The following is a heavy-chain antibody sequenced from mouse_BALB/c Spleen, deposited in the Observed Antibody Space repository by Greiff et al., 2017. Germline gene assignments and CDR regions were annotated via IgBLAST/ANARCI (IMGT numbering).Heavy chain of an antibody. V-gene: IGHV2-9*02. CDR3: AREGIYYDYDGGYYYAMDY. J-gene: IGHJ4*01. D-gene: IGHD2-4*01. Sequence: VMLVESGPGLVAPSQSLSITCTVSGFSLTSYGVHWVRQPPGKGLEWLGVIWAGGSTNYNSALMSRLSISKDNSKSQVFLKMNSLQTDDTAMYYCAREGIYYDYDGGYYYAMDYWGQGTSVTVSS. CDR1: GFSLTSYG. CDR2: IWAGGST.